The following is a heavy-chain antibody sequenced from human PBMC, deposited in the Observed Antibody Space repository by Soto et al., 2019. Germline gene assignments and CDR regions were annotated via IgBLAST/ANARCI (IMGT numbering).Heavy chain of an antibody. Sequence: GGSLRLSCAASGFTFSSYGMHWVRQAPGKGLEWVAVISYDGSNKYYADSVKGRFTISRDNSKNTLYLQMNSLRAEDTAVYYCASGSPLVPAAIWSPLNLSWFDPWGQGTLVTVSS. V-gene: IGHV3-30*03. J-gene: IGHJ5*02. CDR1: GFTFSSYG. D-gene: IGHD2-2*02. CDR2: ISYDGSNK. CDR3: ASGSPLVPAAIWSPLNLSWFDP.